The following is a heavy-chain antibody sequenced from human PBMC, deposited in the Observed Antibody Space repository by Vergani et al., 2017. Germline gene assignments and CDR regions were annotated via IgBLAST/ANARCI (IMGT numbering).Heavy chain of an antibody. CDR1: GFTFSSYS. Sequence: DVQLVESGGDLVQPGGSLRLSCAASGFTFSSYSMNWVRQAPGKGLEWISYISTTSDTIYYADSVRGRFTIFRDNAKNSLYLEMNSLRVEDTAVYFCARSLVAGKGGYWGQGTRVAVSS. CDR3: ARSLVAGKGGY. CDR2: ISTTSDTI. D-gene: IGHD6-19*01. V-gene: IGHV3-48*01. J-gene: IGHJ4*02.